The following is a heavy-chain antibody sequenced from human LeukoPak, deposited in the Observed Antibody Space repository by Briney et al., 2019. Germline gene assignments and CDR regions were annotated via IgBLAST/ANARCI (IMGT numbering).Heavy chain of an antibody. CDR2: INPKSGGT. CDR3: ARQIRDYYASSGYYNLGY. V-gene: IGHV1-2*02. Sequence: ASVTVSCKASGYTFTGYYMNWVRQAPGQGLEWMGWINPKSGGTNYEQKFQGSVTMTRDTSISTAYMELGSLRSDDTAMYYCARQIRDYYASSGYYNLGYWGQGTLVTASS. CDR1: GYTFTGYY. J-gene: IGHJ4*02. D-gene: IGHD3-22*01.